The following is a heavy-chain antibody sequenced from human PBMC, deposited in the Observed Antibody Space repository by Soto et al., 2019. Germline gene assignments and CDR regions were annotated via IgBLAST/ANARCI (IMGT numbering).Heavy chain of an antibody. CDR1: GFTFSMYS. D-gene: IGHD2-2*01. J-gene: IGHJ6*02. V-gene: IGHV3-7*03. CDR3: ARDHLIMPAHDFFYGSDV. CDR2: IPQDGVDG. Sequence: DVKLVESGGGLVQPGDSLRLSCEVSGFTFSMYSMSWVRQSPGKGLEWVAKIPQDGVDGHYADSVKGRFTISRDNGKISLYLQLNNLRAEYTAVYYCARDHLIMPAHDFFYGSDVWGRGATVTVSS.